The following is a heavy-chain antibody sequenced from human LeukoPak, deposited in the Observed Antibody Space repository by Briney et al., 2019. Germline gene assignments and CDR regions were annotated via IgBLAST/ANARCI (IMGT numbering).Heavy chain of an antibody. CDR2: IYHSGST. D-gene: IGHD3-16*01. V-gene: IGHV4-59*08. Sequence: SETLSLTCTVAGGSLSGYCWNWIRQTPGKGPEWIGYIYHSGSTNYNPSLKSRVTISVDTSKNELSLRLTSVTAADTALYFCARHRWGSPGYQPHLDFWGQGTLVAVSS. J-gene: IGHJ4*02. CDR3: ARHRWGSPGYQPHLDF. CDR1: GGSLSGYC.